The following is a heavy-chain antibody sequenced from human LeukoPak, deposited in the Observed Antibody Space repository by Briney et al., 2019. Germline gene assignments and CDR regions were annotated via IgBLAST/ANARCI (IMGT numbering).Heavy chain of an antibody. CDR3: ARGRYCSGGSCPSNWFDP. J-gene: IGHJ5*02. CDR2: IYHSGST. D-gene: IGHD2-15*01. Sequence: PSETLSLTRAVSGGSISSGGYSWSWIRQPPGKGLEWIGYIYHSGSTYYNPSLKSRVTISVDRSKNQFSLKLSSVTAADTAVYYCARGRYCSGGSCPSNWFDPWGQGTLVTVSS. CDR1: GGSISSGGYS. V-gene: IGHV4-30-2*01.